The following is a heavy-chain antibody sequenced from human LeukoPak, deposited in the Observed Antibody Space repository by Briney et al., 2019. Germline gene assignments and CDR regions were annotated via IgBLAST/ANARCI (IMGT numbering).Heavy chain of an antibody. CDR3: ARHGPKDYGGNSGFDP. Sequence: SETLSLTCTVSGYSISTGYYWGWIRQPPGKGLEWIGSIYHSGSTYYNPSLKSRVTISVDTSKNQFSLKLSSVTAADTAVYYCARHGPKDYGGNSGFDPWGQGTLVTVSS. CDR1: GYSISTGYY. V-gene: IGHV4-38-2*02. D-gene: IGHD4-23*01. J-gene: IGHJ5*02. CDR2: IYHSGST.